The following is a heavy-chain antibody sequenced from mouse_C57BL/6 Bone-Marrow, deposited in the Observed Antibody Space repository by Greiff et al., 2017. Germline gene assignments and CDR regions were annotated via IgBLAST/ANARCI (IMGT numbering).Heavy chain of an antibody. CDR3: ASVVATPCYAMDY. CDR2: IYPGDGDT. V-gene: IGHV1-80*01. Sequence: VKLQQSGAELVKPGASVKISCKVSGYAFSSYWMNWVKQRPGKGLEWIGQIYPGDGDTNYNGKFKGKATLTADKSSSTAYMQLSSLTSEDSAVYCCASVVATPCYAMDYWGRGTSVTVSS. J-gene: IGHJ4*01. D-gene: IGHD1-1*01. CDR1: GYAFSSYW.